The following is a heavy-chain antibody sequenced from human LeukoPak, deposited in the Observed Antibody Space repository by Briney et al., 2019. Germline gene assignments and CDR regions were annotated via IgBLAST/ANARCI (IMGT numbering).Heavy chain of an antibody. J-gene: IGHJ4*02. CDR2: ISAYNGNT. Sequence: ASVKVSCKASGYTFTSYYMHWVRQAPGQGLEWMGWISAYNGNTNYAQKLQGRVTMTTDTSTSTAYMELRSLRSDDTAVYYCARVYYDSSGYYSFDYWGQGTLVTVSS. D-gene: IGHD3-22*01. CDR1: GYTFTSYY. V-gene: IGHV1-18*04. CDR3: ARVYYDSSGYYSFDY.